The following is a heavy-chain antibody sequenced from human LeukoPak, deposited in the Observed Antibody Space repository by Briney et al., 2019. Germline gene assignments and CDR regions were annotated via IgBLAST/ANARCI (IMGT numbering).Heavy chain of an antibody. D-gene: IGHD1-26*01. CDR1: GSTSSRSA. J-gene: IGHJ4*02. V-gene: IGHV1-69*13. CDR2: VIPILGTT. Sequence: SVKVSCKAPGSTSSRSAISWVRQAPGQGLEWMGGVIPILGTTNYTQRFQDRVSITSDDSTSTSYMEFRNLRSVDTAVYYCARDDGSATMGFDSWGQGTLVTVSS. CDR3: ARDDGSATMGFDS.